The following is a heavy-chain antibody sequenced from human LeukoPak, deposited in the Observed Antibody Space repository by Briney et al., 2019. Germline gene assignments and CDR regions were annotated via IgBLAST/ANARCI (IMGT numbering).Heavy chain of an antibody. J-gene: IGHJ6*03. V-gene: IGHV4-39*01. Sequence: PETLSLTFTVSGGSISSNYWGWIRQTPGKGLEWIGTIYYSGTTYYNPSLESRATISEDTSKNQFSLTLRFVTAADTAVYYCARQISDYYYYYIDVWGKGTTVTVSS. D-gene: IGHD3-10*01. CDR2: IYYSGTT. CDR3: ARQISDYYYYYIDV. CDR1: GGSISSNY.